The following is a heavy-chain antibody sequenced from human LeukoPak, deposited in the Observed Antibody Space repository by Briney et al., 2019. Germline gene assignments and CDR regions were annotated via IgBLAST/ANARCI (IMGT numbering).Heavy chain of an antibody. CDR2: IYYSGST. D-gene: IGHD6-19*01. J-gene: IGHJ4*02. V-gene: IGHV4-39*01. CDR3: ARRMAYSSVWSPVARFDY. Sequence: SETLSLTCTVSGGSISSSSYYWGWIRQPPGKGLEWIGTIYYSGSTYYNPSLKSRVTISVDTSKNQFSLKLSSVTAADTAVYYCARRMAYSSVWSPVARFDYWGQGTLVTVSS. CDR1: GGSISSSSYY.